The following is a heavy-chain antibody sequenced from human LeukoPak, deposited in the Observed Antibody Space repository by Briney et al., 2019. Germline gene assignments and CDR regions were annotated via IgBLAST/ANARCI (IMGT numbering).Heavy chain of an antibody. CDR3: ARVWDGYSGEDY. Sequence: PGGSLRLSCAASGFTFSNYNMIWVRQAPGKGLECVSYITSSSSTIYCADSVKGRFTISRDNAKKSLYLQMNSLRAEDTAVYYCARVWDGYSGEDYWGQGTLVTVSS. D-gene: IGHD5-18*01. CDR2: ITSSSSTI. V-gene: IGHV3-48*01. CDR1: GFTFSNYN. J-gene: IGHJ4*02.